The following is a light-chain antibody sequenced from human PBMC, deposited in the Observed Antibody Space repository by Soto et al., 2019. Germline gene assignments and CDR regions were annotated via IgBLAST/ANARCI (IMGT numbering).Light chain of an antibody. CDR2: GAS. J-gene: IGKJ4*01. CDR1: QGIGSY. Sequence: DLPLTQSPSFLSASVGDRVTITCRASQGIGSYLGWYQQAPGKAPKLLIYGASTLQSGVPSRFSGSGSGTEFTITISRLQPEDVAGYLCQQLNTYPAFGGGTKV. V-gene: IGKV1-9*01. CDR3: QQLNTYPA.